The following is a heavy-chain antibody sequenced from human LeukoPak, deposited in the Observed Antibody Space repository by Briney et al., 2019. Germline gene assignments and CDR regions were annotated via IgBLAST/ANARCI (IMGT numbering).Heavy chain of an antibody. CDR1: GFTFSSYW. D-gene: IGHD1-26*01. J-gene: IGHJ4*02. V-gene: IGHV3-74*01. Sequence: HPGGSLRLSCAASGFTFSSYWMYWVRQAPGKGLVWVSRIHSDGSSTTYADSVKGRFTISRDNAENSLYLQMNSLRAEDTAMYYCARSQSLGYWGQGTLVTVSS. CDR2: IHSDGSST. CDR3: ARSQSLGY.